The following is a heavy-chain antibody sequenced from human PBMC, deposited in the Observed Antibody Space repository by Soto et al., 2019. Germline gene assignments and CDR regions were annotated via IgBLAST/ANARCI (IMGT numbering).Heavy chain of an antibody. CDR3: XXXXXXXXXXXXXM. CDR2: ISHNGKVQ. CDR1: GFIFSNYG. V-gene: IGHV3-30*03. J-gene: IGHJ3*02. Sequence: QVQLVQSGGGVVQPGRSLRLSCAASGFIFSNYGMHWVRQAPGKGLVWVAVISHNGKVQYYADSVKGRFTISRDNSKNTRYLQMNSLRADXTAAXXXXXXXXXXXXXXXXMWGQGTMVTVSS.